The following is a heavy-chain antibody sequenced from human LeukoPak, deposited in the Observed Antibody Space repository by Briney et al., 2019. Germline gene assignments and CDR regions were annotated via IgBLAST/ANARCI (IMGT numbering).Heavy chain of an antibody. J-gene: IGHJ4*02. V-gene: IGHV4-39*01. CDR2: IYYSGST. D-gene: IGHD3-10*01. CDR1: GGSISSSNYY. Sequence: SETLSLTCTVSGGSISSSNYYWGWIRQPPGKGLEWIGSIYYSGSTYYNPSLKSRVTISVDTSKNQFSLKLSSVTAADTAVYYCARRGTLVRGLTIMYYFDYWGQGTLVTVSS. CDR3: ARRGTLVRGLTIMYYFDY.